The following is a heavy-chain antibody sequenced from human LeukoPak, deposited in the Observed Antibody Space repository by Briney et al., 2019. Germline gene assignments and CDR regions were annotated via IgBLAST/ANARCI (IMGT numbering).Heavy chain of an antibody. V-gene: IGHV3-30-3*01. CDR2: VSYDGSRK. Sequence: GRSLRLSCAASGFTFSRYAMHWVRQAPGKGLEWVAVVSYDGSRKYYADSVKGRFTISRDNSKNTLYLQMNSLRAEDTAVYYCARGLEYDILTGYFHWGQGTLVTVSS. J-gene: IGHJ4*02. D-gene: IGHD3-9*01. CDR3: ARGLEYDILTGYFH. CDR1: GFTFSRYA.